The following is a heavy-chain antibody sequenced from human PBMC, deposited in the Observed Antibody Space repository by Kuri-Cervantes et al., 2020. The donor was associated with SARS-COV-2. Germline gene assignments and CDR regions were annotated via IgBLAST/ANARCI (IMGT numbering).Heavy chain of an antibody. V-gene: IGHV3-21*01. CDR2: ISSSSSYI. Sequence: GGSLRLSCAASGFTFSSYSTNWVRQAPGKGLEWVSSISSSSSYIYYADSVKGRFTISRDNAKNSLYLQMNSLRAEDTAVYYCAKRAGIYSYSSSWFDYWGQGTLVTVSS. J-gene: IGHJ4*02. D-gene: IGHD6-13*01. CDR3: AKRAGIYSYSSSWFDY. CDR1: GFTFSSYS.